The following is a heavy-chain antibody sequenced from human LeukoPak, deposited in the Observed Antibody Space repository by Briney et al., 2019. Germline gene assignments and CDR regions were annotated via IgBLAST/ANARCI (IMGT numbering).Heavy chain of an antibody. V-gene: IGHV3-66*01. J-gene: IGHJ4*02. D-gene: IGHD3-10*01. CDR2: IHRGGNT. Sequence: GGGLRLSCAASGFTVSGNYMSWVRQAPGKGLEWLSVIHRGGNTYYADSVKGRFTISRDSSKNTVFLQMDSLRAEDTAVYYCARDPGYGLGVDYGDYWGQGTLVTVSS. CDR3: ARDPGYGLGVDYGDY. CDR1: GFTVSGNY.